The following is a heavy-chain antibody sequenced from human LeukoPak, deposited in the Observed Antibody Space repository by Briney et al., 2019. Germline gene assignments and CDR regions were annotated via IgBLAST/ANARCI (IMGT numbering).Heavy chain of an antibody. CDR1: GFTFSSYA. J-gene: IGHJ4*02. V-gene: IGHV3-30-3*01. CDR3: AKDLGLGYCSSTSCRSFDY. CDR2: ISYDGSKK. D-gene: IGHD2-2*01. Sequence: GGSLRLSCAASGFTFSSYAMHWVRQAPGKGLEWVSVISYDGSKKYYADSVKGRSTISRDNSKNTLYLQMNSLRAEDTAVYYCAKDLGLGYCSSTSCRSFDYWGQGTLVTVSS.